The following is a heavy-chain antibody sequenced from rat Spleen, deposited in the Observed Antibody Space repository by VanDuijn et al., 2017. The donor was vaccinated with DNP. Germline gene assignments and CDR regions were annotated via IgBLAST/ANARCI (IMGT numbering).Heavy chain of an antibody. CDR1: GYSITSNY. Sequence: EVQLQESGSGLVKPSQSLSLTCSVTGYSITSNYWGWIRKFPGNKMEYIGHISYSGSTNYNPPLRSRISITRDTSKNHFFLHLNSVTIEDTATYYCARWTRYFDYWGQGVMVTVSS. J-gene: IGHJ2*01. CDR2: ISYSGST. D-gene: IGHD1-7*01. V-gene: IGHV3-1*01. CDR3: ARWTRYFDY.